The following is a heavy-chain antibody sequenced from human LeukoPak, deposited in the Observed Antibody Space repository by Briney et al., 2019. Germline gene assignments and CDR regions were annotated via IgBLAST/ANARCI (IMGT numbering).Heavy chain of an antibody. CDR2: IYYSGNT. CDR3: ARVKPFDILTGYYFDY. V-gene: IGHV4-39*07. J-gene: IGHJ4*02. CDR1: GASIAGSSNY. D-gene: IGHD3-9*01. Sequence: PSETLSLTCTVSGASIAGSSNYWVWIRQPPGTGLEWVGNIYYSGNTYYNPSLKSRVTISVDTSKNQFSLNLASVTAADTAVYYCARVKPFDILTGYYFDYWGQGTLVTVSS.